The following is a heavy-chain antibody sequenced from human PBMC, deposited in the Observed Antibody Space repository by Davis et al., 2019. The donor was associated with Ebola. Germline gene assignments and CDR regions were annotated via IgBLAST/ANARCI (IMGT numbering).Heavy chain of an antibody. CDR3: ARGPGSGGPTVTTRGYYYYGMDV. D-gene: IGHD4-17*01. CDR1: GYTFTSYY. CDR2: INPSGGST. Sequence: ASVKVSCKASGYTFTSYYMHWVRQAPGQGLEWMGIINPSGGSTSYAQKFQGRVTMTRDTSTSTVYMELSSLRSEDTAVYYCARGPGSGGPTVTTRGYYYYGMDVWGQGTTVTVSS. J-gene: IGHJ6*02. V-gene: IGHV1-46*01.